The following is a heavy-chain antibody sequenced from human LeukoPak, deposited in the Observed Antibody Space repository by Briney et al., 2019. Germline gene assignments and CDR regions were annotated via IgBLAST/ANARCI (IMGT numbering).Heavy chain of an antibody. V-gene: IGHV3-48*01. D-gene: IGHD3-9*01. J-gene: IGHJ6*03. CDR1: GFTFSSYN. Sequence: GSLRLSCAASGFTFSSYNMNWVRQAPGKGLEWVSYISDSSTTIYYADSVKGRFTISRDNAKNSLYLQMNSLRAEDTAVYYCARESRGYDILTGKYHRGYYSYYMDVWGKGTTVTVSS. CDR2: ISDSSTTI. CDR3: ARESRGYDILTGKYHRGYYSYYMDV.